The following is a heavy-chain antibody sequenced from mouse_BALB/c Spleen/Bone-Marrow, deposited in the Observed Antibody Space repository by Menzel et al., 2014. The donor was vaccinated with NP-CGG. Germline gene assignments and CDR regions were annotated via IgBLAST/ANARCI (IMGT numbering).Heavy chain of an antibody. J-gene: IGHJ1*01. CDR3: ARDWYFDV. CDR1: GYTFTSYW. V-gene: IGHV1-7*01. Sequence: QVQLKESGAELAKPGASVKMSCKASGYTFTSYWMHWVKQRPGQGLEWIGYINPSTGYTEYNQKFKDKATLTADKSSSTAYMHLSSLTSEDSAVYCCARDWYFDVWGAGTTVTVSS. CDR2: INPSTGYT.